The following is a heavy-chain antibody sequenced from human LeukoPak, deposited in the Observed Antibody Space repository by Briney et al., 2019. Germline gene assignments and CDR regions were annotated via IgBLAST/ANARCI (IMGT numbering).Heavy chain of an antibody. J-gene: IGHJ5*02. CDR3: ARGIASGIDFFDP. V-gene: IGHV3-7*01. D-gene: IGHD6-13*01. CDR1: GFTFSSYW. Sequence: GGSLRLSCAASGFTFSSYWMSWVRQAPGKGLEWVANIKQDGSEKYYVDSVKGRFTISRDNAKNSLYLQMNSLRAEDAAVYYCARGIASGIDFFDPWGQGTLVTVSS. CDR2: IKQDGSEK.